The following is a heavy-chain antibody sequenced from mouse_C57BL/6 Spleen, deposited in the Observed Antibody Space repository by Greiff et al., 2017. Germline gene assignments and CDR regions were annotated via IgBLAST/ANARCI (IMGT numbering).Heavy chain of an antibody. Sequence: EVKLMESGPELVKPGASVKIPCKASGYTFTDYNMDWVKQSHGKSLEWIGDINPNNGGTIYNQKFKGKATLTVDKSSSTAYMELRSLTSEDTAVYYCARRIYYYGSSYVWYFDVWGTGTTVTVSS. CDR1: GYTFTDYN. D-gene: IGHD1-1*01. J-gene: IGHJ1*03. CDR2: INPNNGGT. CDR3: ARRIYYYGSSYVWYFDV. V-gene: IGHV1-18*01.